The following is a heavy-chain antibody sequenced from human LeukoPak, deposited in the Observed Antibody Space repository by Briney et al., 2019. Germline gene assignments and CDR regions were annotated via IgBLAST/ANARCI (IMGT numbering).Heavy chain of an antibody. CDR1: GGSISSYY. D-gene: IGHD3-10*01. CDR2: IYTSGST. Sequence: SETLSLTCTVSGGSISSYYWSWIRQPAGKGLEWIGRIYTSGSTNYNPSLKSRVTMSVDTSKNQFSLKLSSVTAADTGVYYCARDFEILWLGELGGFDPWGEGTLVTVSS. V-gene: IGHV4-4*07. CDR3: ARDFEILWLGELGGFDP. J-gene: IGHJ5*02.